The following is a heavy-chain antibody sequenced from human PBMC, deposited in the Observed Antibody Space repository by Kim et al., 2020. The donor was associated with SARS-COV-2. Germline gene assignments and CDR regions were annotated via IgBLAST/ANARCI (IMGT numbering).Heavy chain of an antibody. D-gene: IGHD2-21*02. CDR1: GYTFTGYF. CDR3: AVGGTAGYGYF. Sequence: ASVKVSCKASGYTFTGYFMHWVRQAPGQGLEWMGWINPHSGVTKCARKFEDRVIMTWDTTITTAYMELSSLRSDETAVYYCAVGGTAGYGYF. J-gene: IGHJ4*03. V-gene: IGHV1-2*02. CDR2: INPHSGVT.